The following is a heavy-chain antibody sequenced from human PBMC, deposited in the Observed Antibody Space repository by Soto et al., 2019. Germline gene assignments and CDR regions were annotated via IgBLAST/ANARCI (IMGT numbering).Heavy chain of an antibody. CDR3: MRATGGVTAFQH. J-gene: IGHJ1*01. Sequence: QVQLQESGPGLVKPSETLSLTCTVSGSSISSYYWSWARQPPGKGLEWIGYIYGTGSTNYNPSLKSRVPMSIHTSKNQSSLKRISVTPADTAVYYCMRATGGVTAFQHWGQGTLVTVSS. CDR1: GSSISSYY. CDR2: IYGTGST. D-gene: IGHD3-10*01. V-gene: IGHV4-59*01.